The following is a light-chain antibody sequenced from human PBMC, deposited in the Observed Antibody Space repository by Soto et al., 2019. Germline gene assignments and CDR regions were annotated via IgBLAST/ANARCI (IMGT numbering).Light chain of an antibody. V-gene: IGKV4-1*01. CDR2: WAS. J-gene: IGKJ2*01. CDR1: HNLLSSFSKKNL. Sequence: DIVMTQSPNSLALSLGERAVINCKSSHNLLSSFSKKNLLAWYQKKEGQPPRLLIFWASTRESGVPDRFSGSGSGTDFTRTISSLQAEDVAVYCCEQYYDPPYTFGQGNKVEV. CDR3: EQYYDPPYT.